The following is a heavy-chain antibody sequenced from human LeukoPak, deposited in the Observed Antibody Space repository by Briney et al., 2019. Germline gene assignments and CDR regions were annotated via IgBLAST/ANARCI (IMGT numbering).Heavy chain of an antibody. CDR2: INHSGST. D-gene: IGHD2-2*01. CDR3: ARGVGVPAKIGY. V-gene: IGHV4-34*01. J-gene: IGHJ4*02. CDR1: GGSFSGYY. Sequence: SETLSLTCAVYGGSFSGYYWSWIRQPPGKGLEWIGEINHSGSTNYNPSLKSRVTISVDTSKNQFSLKLSSVTAADTAVYYCARGVGVPAKIGYWGQGTLVTVSS.